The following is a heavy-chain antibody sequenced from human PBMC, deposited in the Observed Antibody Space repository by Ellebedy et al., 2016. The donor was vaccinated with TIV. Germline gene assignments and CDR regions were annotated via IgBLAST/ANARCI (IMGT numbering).Heavy chain of an antibody. CDR2: SYYIGTT. D-gene: IGHD1-26*01. CDR3: AGGSYTPYGMDV. J-gene: IGHJ6*02. Sequence: SETLSLTCTVSGGSVSSGSHYWNWIRQPPGKGLEWIGYSYYIGTTNYNPSLKSRVTISEDMSKNQFSLRLNSVTAADTAGYYCAGGSYTPYGMDVWGRGTTVIVSS. CDR1: GGSVSSGSHY. V-gene: IGHV4-61*01.